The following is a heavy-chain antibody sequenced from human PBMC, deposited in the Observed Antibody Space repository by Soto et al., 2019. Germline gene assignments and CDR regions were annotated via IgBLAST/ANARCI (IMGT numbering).Heavy chain of an antibody. J-gene: IGHJ2*01. CDR2: IFSDVSP. Sequence: QLQLRQSGPGLVKPPETLSLTCSVSGASITSGDYYWGWIRQPPGKGLEWVGSIFSDVSPYYNPSLQRRVTFSIDTSRNEFSLRLNSATAADTAVYYCVRTVGSSWFFVLWGRGTLIAVSS. D-gene: IGHD3-10*01. CDR1: GASITSGDYY. V-gene: IGHV4-39*01. CDR3: VRTVGSSWFFVL.